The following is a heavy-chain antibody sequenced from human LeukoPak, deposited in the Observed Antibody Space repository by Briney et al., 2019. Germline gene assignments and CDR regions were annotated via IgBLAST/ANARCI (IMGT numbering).Heavy chain of an antibody. J-gene: IGHJ5*02. CDR2: IYYSGST. Sequence: PSETLSLTCKVSGGSISSYYWSWIRQPPGKGLERIGYIYYSGSTNYNPSLKSRVTISVDTSKNQFSLKLTSVTAADTAVYYCARGSFWFDPWGQGTLVTVSS. CDR3: ARGSFWFDP. V-gene: IGHV4-59*01. CDR1: GGSISSYY.